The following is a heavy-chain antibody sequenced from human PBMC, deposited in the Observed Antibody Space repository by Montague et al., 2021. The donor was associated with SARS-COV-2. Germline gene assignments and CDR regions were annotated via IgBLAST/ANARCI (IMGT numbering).Heavy chain of an antibody. V-gene: IGHV4-59*03. D-gene: IGHD1-26*01. CDR3: ARYGSYSEL. CDR2: IYYDGST. Sequence: SETLSLTCTVSGGSIRSYYWSWIRQPPGKGLEWIGYIYYDGSTNYNPSLTSRVTISVDSSKNQFSLRVSSVTAADTAVYYCARYGSYSELWGQGTLVTVSS. CDR1: GGSIRSYY. J-gene: IGHJ4*02.